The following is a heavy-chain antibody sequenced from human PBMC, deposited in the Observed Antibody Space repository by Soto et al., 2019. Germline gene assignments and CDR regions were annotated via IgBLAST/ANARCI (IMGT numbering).Heavy chain of an antibody. D-gene: IGHD6-19*01. CDR3: ARDVVTAVAGSVNWCDP. Sequence: QVQLVESGGGVVQSGRSLTLSCAASGFSLRTYGMQWLRRAPGKGLEWVAFIWDDGTKKFYANSVKGRSTISKDNSNNSLYLQMSGRRAEDTAGYYCARDVVTAVAGSVNWCDPWGQGTLVTVSS. J-gene: IGHJ5*02. CDR1: GFSLRTYG. CDR2: IWDDGTKK. V-gene: IGHV3-33*01.